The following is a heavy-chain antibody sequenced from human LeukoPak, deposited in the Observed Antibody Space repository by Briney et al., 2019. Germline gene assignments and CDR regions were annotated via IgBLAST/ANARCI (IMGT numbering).Heavy chain of an antibody. CDR3: ARGGIYVAAAGFDY. J-gene: IGHJ4*02. V-gene: IGHV3-53*01. Sequence: GGSLRLSCAASGFTVSSNYMSWVRQAPGKGLEWVSVIYSGGSTYYADSVKGRFTISRDNSKNALYLQMNSLRAEDTAVYYCARGGIYVAAAGFDYWGQGTLVTVSS. D-gene: IGHD6-13*01. CDR2: IYSGGST. CDR1: GFTVSSNY.